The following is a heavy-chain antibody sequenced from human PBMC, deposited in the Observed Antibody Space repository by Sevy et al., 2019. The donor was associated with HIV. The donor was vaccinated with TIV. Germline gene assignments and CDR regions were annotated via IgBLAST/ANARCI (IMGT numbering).Heavy chain of an antibody. Sequence: SETLSLTCTVSGGSISSSSYYWGWIRQPPGKGLEWIGSIYYSGSTYYNPSLKSRVTISVDTSKNQFSLKLSSVTAADTAVYYCARHGKLLPFTAAGTGFDERFDPWGQGTLVTVSS. CDR1: GGSISSSSYY. CDR2: IYYSGST. V-gene: IGHV4-39*01. J-gene: IGHJ5*02. CDR3: ARHGKLLPFTAAGTGFDERFDP. D-gene: IGHD6-13*01.